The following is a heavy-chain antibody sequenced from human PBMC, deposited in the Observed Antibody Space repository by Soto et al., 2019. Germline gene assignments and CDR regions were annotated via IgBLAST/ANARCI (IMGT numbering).Heavy chain of an antibody. CDR1: GFAFNAYT. CDR3: VRGGRCDSATCYVLGDCVV. CDR2: ISSGGTTT. V-gene: IGHV3-48*01. J-gene: IGHJ3*01. D-gene: IGHD3-16*01. Sequence: EVQLVESGGDLVQPGGSLRLSCAASGFAFNAYTMNWVLQAPGKWLEWMSYISSGGTTTFCADTVKGRFIIPRDNANNTFYLQLNPLRRDDTSLYYGVRGGRCDSATCYVLGDCVVWGRGTLVTVSS.